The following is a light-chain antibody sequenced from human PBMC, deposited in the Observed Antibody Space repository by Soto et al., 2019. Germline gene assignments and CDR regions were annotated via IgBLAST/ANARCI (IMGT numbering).Light chain of an antibody. J-gene: IGKJ1*01. CDR1: QSVSSN. CDR3: QQYNNWPPWT. CDR2: GAS. V-gene: IGKV3-15*01. Sequence: EIVMTQSPATVSVSPGERATLSCRASQSVSSNLAWYQQKPGQAPRLLIYGASTRATGIPARFSGSGSGTEFTLTFSSLQSEDFAVYYCQQYNNWPPWTFGQGTKVDIK.